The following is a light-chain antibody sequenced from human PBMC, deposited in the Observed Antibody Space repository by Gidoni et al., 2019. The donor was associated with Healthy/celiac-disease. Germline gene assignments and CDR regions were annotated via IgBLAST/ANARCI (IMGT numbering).Light chain of an antibody. J-gene: IGLJ3*02. CDR1: SSNIGSNT. CDR2: SNN. Sequence: TQPPASSGTPGHRGTISCSGGSSNIGSNTVNWYPQLPGTAPKLLIYSNNQRPSGVPDRFSGSKSGTSASLAISGLQSEDEADYYCAAWDDSLNGQGWVFGGGTKLTVL. CDR3: AAWDDSLNGQGWV. V-gene: IGLV1-44*01.